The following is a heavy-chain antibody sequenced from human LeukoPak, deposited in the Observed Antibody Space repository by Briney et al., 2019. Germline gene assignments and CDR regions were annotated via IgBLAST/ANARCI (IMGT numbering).Heavy chain of an antibody. Sequence: SETLSLTCTVSGGSISSGSYYWSWIRQPAGKGLEWIGYFYYSGTTNYNPSLQSRVTMSLDTAKKQFFLKLRFVTSADTAVYYCARDGLRYNSGWFRGDYMDVWGKGTTVIVSS. D-gene: IGHD6-19*01. CDR3: ARDGLRYNSGWFRGDYMDV. CDR1: GGSISSGSYY. J-gene: IGHJ6*03. V-gene: IGHV4-61*10. CDR2: FYYSGTT.